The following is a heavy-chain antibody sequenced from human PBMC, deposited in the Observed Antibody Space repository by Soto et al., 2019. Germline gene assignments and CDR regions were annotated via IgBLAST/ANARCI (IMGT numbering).Heavy chain of an antibody. D-gene: IGHD3-10*01. Sequence: QVQLVQSGAEVKKPGSSVKVSCKASGGTFSSYAISWVRQAPGQGLEWMGGIIPIFGTANYAQKFQGRVTITADESTSTAYMELSSLRSEDTAVYYCARDPVGGRVRGVHTYYYCGMDVWGQGTTVTVSS. J-gene: IGHJ6*02. V-gene: IGHV1-69*01. CDR1: GGTFSSYA. CDR3: ARDPVGGRVRGVHTYYYCGMDV. CDR2: IIPIFGTA.